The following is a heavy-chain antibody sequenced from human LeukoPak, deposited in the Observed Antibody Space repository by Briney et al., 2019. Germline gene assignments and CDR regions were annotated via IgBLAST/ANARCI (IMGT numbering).Heavy chain of an antibody. CDR2: INHSGST. V-gene: IGHV4-34*01. D-gene: IGHD5-24*01. CDR3: ARGEREMDHNWFDP. J-gene: IGHJ5*02. CDR1: GGSFSGYY. Sequence: PSVTLSLTCAVYGGSFSGYYWSWIRQPPGKGLEWIGEINHSGSTNYNPSLKSRVTISVDTTKNQFSLKLSSVTAADTAVYYCARGEREMDHNWFDPWGQGTLVTVSS.